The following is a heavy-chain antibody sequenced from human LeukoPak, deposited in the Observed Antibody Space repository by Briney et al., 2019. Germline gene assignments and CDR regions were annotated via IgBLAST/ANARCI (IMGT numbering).Heavy chain of an antibody. J-gene: IGHJ4*02. V-gene: IGHV3-48*01. CDR1: GFAFSRYS. CDR3: ARGPLLWFGESFHISFDY. CDR2: ISSSSRTT. Sequence: GGSLRLSCAASGFAFSRYSMNWVRQTPRGGLGWGSYISSSSRTTYYADSVKGRFTISRDNAKNSLYLQMNSLRAEDTAVYYCARGPLLWFGESFHISFDYWGQGTLVTVSS. D-gene: IGHD3-10*01.